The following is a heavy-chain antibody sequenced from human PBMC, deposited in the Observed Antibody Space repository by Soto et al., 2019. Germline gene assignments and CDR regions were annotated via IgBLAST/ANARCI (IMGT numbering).Heavy chain of an antibody. V-gene: IGHV3-23*01. CDR3: AQNWLTVYYYYGMDV. J-gene: IGHJ6*02. D-gene: IGHD3-22*01. CDR2: ISGSGGST. CDR1: GFTFSSYA. Sequence: EVQLLESGGGLVQPGGSLRLSCAASGFTFSSYAMSWVRQAPGKGLEWVSAISGSGGSTYYADSVKGRFTISRDNSTNTVYMQMNSLRAEDTAVYHCAQNWLTVYYYYGMDVWGQGTTVTVSS.